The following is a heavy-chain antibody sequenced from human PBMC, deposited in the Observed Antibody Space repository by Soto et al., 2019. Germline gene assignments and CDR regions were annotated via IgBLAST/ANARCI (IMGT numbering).Heavy chain of an antibody. CDR3: AKDQYIVATIQYYYYYGMDV. D-gene: IGHD5-12*01. CDR1: GFTFSSYG. Sequence: HPGGSLRLSCAASGFTFSSYGMHWVRQAPGKGLEWVAVISHDGSNKYYADSVKGRFTISRDNSKNTLYLQMNSLRAEDTAVYYCAKDQYIVATIQYYYYYGMDVWGQGTTVTVSS. V-gene: IGHV3-30*18. J-gene: IGHJ6*02. CDR2: ISHDGSNK.